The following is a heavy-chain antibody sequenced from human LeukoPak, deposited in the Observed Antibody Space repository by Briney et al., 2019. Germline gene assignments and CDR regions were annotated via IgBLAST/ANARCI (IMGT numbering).Heavy chain of an antibody. CDR3: ARVEARSSPYFGY. V-gene: IGHV4-59*01. CDR2: IYYSGST. D-gene: IGHD1-1*01. CDR1: GGSISSYY. J-gene: IGHJ4*02. Sequence: SETLSLTCTVSGGSISSYYWSWIRQPPGKGLEWIGYIYYSGSTNYNPSLKSRVTISVDTSKNQFSLKLSSVTAADKAVYYCARVEARSSPYFGYWGQGTLVTVSS.